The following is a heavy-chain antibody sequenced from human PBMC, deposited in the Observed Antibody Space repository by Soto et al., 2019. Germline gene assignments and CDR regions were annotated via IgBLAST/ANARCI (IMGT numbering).Heavy chain of an antibody. D-gene: IGHD2-2*01. V-gene: IGHV3-74*01. J-gene: IGHJ6*03. CDR1: GFTFSSYW. CDR3: ARVTAAPAYYYYYYMDV. Sequence: GGSLRLSCAASGFTFSSYWMHWVRQAPGKGLVWVSRINSDGSSTSYADSVKGRFTISRDNAKNTLYLQMNSLRAEDTAVYYCARVTAAPAYYYYYYMDVWGKGTTVTVSS. CDR2: INSDGSST.